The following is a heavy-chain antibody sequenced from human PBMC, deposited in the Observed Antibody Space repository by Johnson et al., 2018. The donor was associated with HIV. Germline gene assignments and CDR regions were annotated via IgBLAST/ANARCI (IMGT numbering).Heavy chain of an antibody. J-gene: IGHJ3*01. CDR3: AKLNPVDDSFDL. V-gene: IGHV3-53*01. Sequence: VQLVESGGGLIQPGGSLRLSCAASGFSVSNNYMSWVRQAPGKGLEWVSVIYGGGSTYYADSVQGRFTISRDNAKNSLYLQMNSLRAEDTAVYCCAKLNPVDDSFDLWGQGTMV. CDR2: IYGGGST. D-gene: IGHD2-15*01. CDR1: GFSVSNNY.